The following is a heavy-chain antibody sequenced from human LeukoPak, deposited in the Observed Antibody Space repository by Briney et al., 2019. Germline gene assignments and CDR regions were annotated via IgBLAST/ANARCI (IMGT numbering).Heavy chain of an antibody. V-gene: IGHV1-18*01. CDR3: AREYGSSSLDY. CDR2: ISVYNGNT. CDR1: GYSFTSYG. D-gene: IGHD6-6*01. J-gene: IGHJ4*02. Sequence: RASVKVSCKASGYSFTSYGISWVRQAPGQGLEWMGWISVYNGNTNYAQKLQGRVTMTTDTSTSTAYMELRSLRSEDKAVYYCAREYGSSSLDYWGQGTLVTVSS.